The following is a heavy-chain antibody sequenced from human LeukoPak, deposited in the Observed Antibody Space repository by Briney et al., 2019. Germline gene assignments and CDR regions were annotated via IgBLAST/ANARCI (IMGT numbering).Heavy chain of an antibody. CDR3: ITEWSWSDSVPSKSDY. Sequence: GGSLRLSCAASGFIFSNAWVSWVRQAPGKGLEWVGRSKRKSDGGTTDYAAPVKGRFTISRDDSENTLYLHMNSLKIEDTAVYYCITEWSWSDSVPSKSDYWGQGALVTVSS. CDR1: GFIFSNAW. D-gene: IGHD3-3*01. J-gene: IGHJ4*02. V-gene: IGHV3-15*01. CDR2: SKRKSDGGTT.